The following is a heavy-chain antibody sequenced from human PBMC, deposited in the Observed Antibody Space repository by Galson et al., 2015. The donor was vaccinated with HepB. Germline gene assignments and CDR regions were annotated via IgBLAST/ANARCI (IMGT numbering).Heavy chain of an antibody. D-gene: IGHD6-19*01. Sequence: SVKVSCKASGYTFTSYGISWVRQAPEQGLERMGWISAYNGNTNYAQKHQGRVTMTTDTSTSTAYMELRSLGSDDTAVYYCARDPPLAVGIPRFDYWGQGTLVTVSS. CDR2: ISAYNGNT. CDR3: ARDPPLAVGIPRFDY. J-gene: IGHJ4*02. CDR1: GYTFTSYG. V-gene: IGHV1-18*01.